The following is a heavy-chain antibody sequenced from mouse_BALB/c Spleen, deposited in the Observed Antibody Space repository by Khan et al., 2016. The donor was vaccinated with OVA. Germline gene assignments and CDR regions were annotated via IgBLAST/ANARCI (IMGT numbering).Heavy chain of an antibody. V-gene: IGHV1-7*01. Sequence: QVQLKQSGAELTKPGASVKMSCKASGYTFTSYWMHWVKQRPGQGLEWIGYINPSTGYTEYNQKFKDKATLTADKSSSTAYMQLSSLTSEDSAVYYCARSATAYWYFDVWSAGTTVTVSS. D-gene: IGHD4-1*02. CDR2: INPSTGYT. CDR1: GYTFTSYW. CDR3: ARSATAYWYFDV. J-gene: IGHJ1*01.